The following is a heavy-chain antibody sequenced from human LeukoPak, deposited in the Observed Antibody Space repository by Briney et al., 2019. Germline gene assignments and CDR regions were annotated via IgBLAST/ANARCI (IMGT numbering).Heavy chain of an antibody. CDR3: ARERESARGVVVTRSAFDI. Sequence: SETLSLTCAVYGGSFSGYYXXXXRQPPGXXXXXXXXXXXSGSTNYNPSLKSRXXISVDTSKNQFSLKLSSVTAADTAVYYCARERESARGVVVTRSAFDIWGQGTMVTVSS. V-gene: IGHV4-34*01. D-gene: IGHD3-22*01. J-gene: IGHJ3*02. CDR2: XXXSGST. CDR1: GGSFSGYY.